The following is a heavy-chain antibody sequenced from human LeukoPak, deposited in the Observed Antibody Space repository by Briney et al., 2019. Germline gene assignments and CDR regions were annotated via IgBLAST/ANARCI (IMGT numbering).Heavy chain of an antibody. CDR3: ARDLQQLKHNWFDP. Sequence: ASVKVSCKASGYSFTIYYLHWLRRAPGQGLEWMGWINPDTGGTYYAQKFKGRVTISRDTSINTAYMEVSRLTSDDTAVYYCARDLQQLKHNWFDPWGQGTLVTVSS. J-gene: IGHJ5*02. D-gene: IGHD6-13*01. CDR1: GYSFTIYY. CDR2: INPDTGGT. V-gene: IGHV1-2*02.